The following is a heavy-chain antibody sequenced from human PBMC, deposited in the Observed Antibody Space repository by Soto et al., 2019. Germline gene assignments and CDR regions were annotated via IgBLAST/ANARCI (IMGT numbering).Heavy chain of an antibody. J-gene: IGHJ6*02. Sequence: SVKVSCKASGYTFTGYYMHWVRQAPGQGLEWMGWINPNSGGTNYAQKFQGRVTMTRDTSISTAYMELSRLRSDDTAVYYCARDSVVITGYYYYGMDVWGQGTTVTVAS. CDR3: ARDSVVITGYYYYGMDV. CDR2: INPNSGGT. D-gene: IGHD3-22*01. V-gene: IGHV1-2*02. CDR1: GYTFTGYY.